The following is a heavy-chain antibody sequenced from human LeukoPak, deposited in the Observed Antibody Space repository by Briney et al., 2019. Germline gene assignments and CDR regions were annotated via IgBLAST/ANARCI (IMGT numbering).Heavy chain of an antibody. Sequence: SETLSLTCTVSGGSINSSYYYWGWIHQSPGKGLEWIGSIYYSGSTYYNPSLKSRVTISVDTSKNQFSLNLSSVTAADTAAYYCARRGGIIRGVASYYYMDVWGKGTTVTISS. CDR2: IYYSGST. V-gene: IGHV4-39*01. J-gene: IGHJ6*03. CDR3: ARRGGIIRGVASYYYMDV. CDR1: GGSINSSYYY. D-gene: IGHD3-10*01.